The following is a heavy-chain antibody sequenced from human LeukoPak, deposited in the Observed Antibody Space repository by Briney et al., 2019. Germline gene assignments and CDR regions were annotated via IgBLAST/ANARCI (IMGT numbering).Heavy chain of an antibody. D-gene: IGHD6-19*01. Sequence: SETLSLTCTISGDSINGHYWRWIRQPPGKRLEWIGDIHYKGSTNYNLSLKSRVTISVDTSKNHLSLNLTSVLAADTAIYYCARRATGWNYCDYWGQGTLVTVSS. J-gene: IGHJ4*02. CDR1: GDSINGHY. CDR3: ARRATGWNYCDY. CDR2: IHYKGST. V-gene: IGHV4-59*08.